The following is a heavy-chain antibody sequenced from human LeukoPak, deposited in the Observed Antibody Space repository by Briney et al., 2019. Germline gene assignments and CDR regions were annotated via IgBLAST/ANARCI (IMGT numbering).Heavy chain of an antibody. Sequence: TGGSLRLSCAASGFTFSSYSMNWVRQAPGKGPEWVSSISSSSSYIYYADSVKGRFTISRENAKNSLYLQMNSLRAEDMAVYYCAITPEGYYGMDVWGQGTTVTVSS. J-gene: IGHJ6*02. CDR2: ISSSSSYI. V-gene: IGHV3-21*01. CDR3: AITPEGYYGMDV. CDR1: GFTFSSYS. D-gene: IGHD2-15*01.